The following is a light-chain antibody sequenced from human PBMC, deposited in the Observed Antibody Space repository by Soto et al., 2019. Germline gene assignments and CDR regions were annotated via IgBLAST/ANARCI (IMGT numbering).Light chain of an antibody. J-gene: IGKJ1*01. CDR2: GAS. CDR1: QSVSSN. Sequence: EIVMTQSPATLSVSPGERATLSCRASQSVSSNLAWYQQKPGQAPRVLIYGASTRATGILAKFSGSGSGTEFTLTISSLQSEDFAVYYCQQYNNWPRTFGQGTKVEIK. V-gene: IGKV3-15*01. CDR3: QQYNNWPRT.